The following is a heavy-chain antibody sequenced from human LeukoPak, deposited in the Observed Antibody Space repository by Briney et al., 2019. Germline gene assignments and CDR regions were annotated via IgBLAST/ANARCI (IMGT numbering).Heavy chain of an antibody. CDR3: ASNPIFCTGGSCYSNRYFQH. D-gene: IGHD2-15*01. J-gene: IGHJ1*01. CDR2: IYSGGST. Sequence: SETLSLTCTVSGGSVRSYYWSWIRQPPGKGLEWIGYIYSGGSTNYNPSLKSRVTMSVDTSKNHFSLKLSSVTAADTAVYYCASNPIFCTGGSCYSNRYFQHWGQGTLVSVTS. V-gene: IGHV4-4*09. CDR1: GGSVRSYY.